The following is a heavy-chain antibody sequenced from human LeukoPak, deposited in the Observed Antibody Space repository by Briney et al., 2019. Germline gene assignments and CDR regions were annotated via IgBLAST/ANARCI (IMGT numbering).Heavy chain of an antibody. D-gene: IGHD3-16*01. Sequence: ASVKVSCKASGYTFTSYAMHWVRQAPGQRLEWMGWINAGNGNTKYSQKFQGRVTMTRNISVSTAYMELSSLTSEDTAVYYCARNPQFGGTFDPWGQGTLVTVSS. J-gene: IGHJ5*02. CDR2: INAGNGNT. CDR1: GYTFTSYA. V-gene: IGHV1-3*01. CDR3: ARNPQFGGTFDP.